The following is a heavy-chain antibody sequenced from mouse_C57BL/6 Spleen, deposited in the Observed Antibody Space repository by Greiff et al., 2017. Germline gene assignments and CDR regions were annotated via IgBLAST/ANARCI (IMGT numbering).Heavy chain of an antibody. J-gene: IGHJ2*01. CDR3: TREGPYGYGFEY. D-gene: IGHD2-2*01. CDR1: GYTFTDYE. Sequence: VQLQQSGAELVRPGASVTLSCKASGYTFTDYEMHWVKQTPVHGLEWIGAIDPATGGTAYNQKFKGKAILTADKSSSTAYLELRSLTSEDSAVYYCTREGPYGYGFEYWGQGTTLTVSS. V-gene: IGHV1-15*01. CDR2: IDPATGGT.